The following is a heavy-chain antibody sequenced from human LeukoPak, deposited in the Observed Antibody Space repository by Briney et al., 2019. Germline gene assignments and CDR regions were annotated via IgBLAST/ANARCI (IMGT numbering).Heavy chain of an antibody. CDR1: GFTFSSYA. CDR2: TSYDGSNK. D-gene: IGHD2-2*01. J-gene: IGHJ1*01. Sequence: GGSLRLSCAASGFTFSSYAMHWVRQAPGKGLEWVAVTSYDGSNKYYADSVKGRFTISRDNSKNTLYLQMNSLRAEDTAVYYCARVGVAWDIVVVPAAGYFQHWGQGTLVTVSS. V-gene: IGHV3-30*04. CDR3: ARVGVAWDIVVVPAAGYFQH.